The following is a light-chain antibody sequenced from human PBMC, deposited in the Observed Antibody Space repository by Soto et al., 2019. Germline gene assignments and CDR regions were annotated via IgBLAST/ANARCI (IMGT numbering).Light chain of an antibody. CDR2: DVS. V-gene: IGLV2-14*01. CDR1: SSDVGGYNY. CDR3: SSYTSSSTLLYV. Sequence: QSALTQPASVSGSPGQSITISCTGTSSDVGGYNYVSWYQQHPGKAPKLMIYDVSNRPSGVSNRFSGSKSGTTASLTISGLQAEDEDDYYCSSYTSSSTLLYVFGTGTQLTVL. J-gene: IGLJ1*01.